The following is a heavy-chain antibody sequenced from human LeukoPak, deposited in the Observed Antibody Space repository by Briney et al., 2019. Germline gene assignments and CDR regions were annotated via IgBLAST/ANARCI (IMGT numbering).Heavy chain of an antibody. Sequence: ASVKVSCKASGYTFTGYYMHWVRQAPGQGLEWMGWINPNSGGTNYAQKFQGRVTMTEDTSTDTAYMELSSLRSEDTAVYYCATVQYEGWFDPWGQGTLVTVSS. CDR2: INPNSGGT. D-gene: IGHD1-1*01. CDR3: ATVQYEGWFDP. CDR1: GYTFTGYY. J-gene: IGHJ5*02. V-gene: IGHV1-2*02.